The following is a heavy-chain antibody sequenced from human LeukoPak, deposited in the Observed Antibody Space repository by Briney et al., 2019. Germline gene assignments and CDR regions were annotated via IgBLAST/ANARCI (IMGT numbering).Heavy chain of an antibody. D-gene: IGHD3-10*01. J-gene: IGHJ4*02. CDR3: ARDGSGSYYNSKSYYFDY. V-gene: IGHV4-34*01. CDR2: INHSGST. CDR1: GGSFSGYY. Sequence: PSETLSLTCAVYGGSFSGYYWSWIRQPPGKGLEWMGEINHSGSTNYNPSLKSRVTISVDTSKNQFSLKLSSVTAADTAVYYCARDGSGSYYNSKSYYFDYWGQGTLVTVSS.